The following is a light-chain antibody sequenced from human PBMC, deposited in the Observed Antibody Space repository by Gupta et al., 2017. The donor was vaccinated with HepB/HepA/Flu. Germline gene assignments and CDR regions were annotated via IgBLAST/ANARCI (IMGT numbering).Light chain of an antibody. V-gene: IGKV3-11*01. J-gene: IGKJ2*01. CDR1: QSVSSY. CDR3: QQRSNWPPPYT. Sequence: EIVLTQSPATLSLSPGERATLSCRASQSVSSYLAWYQQKPGQAPRLLIYDASNRATGIPARFSGSGSGTDFTLTISSLEPEDFAVHYCQQRSNWPPPYTFGQGTKLEIK. CDR2: DAS.